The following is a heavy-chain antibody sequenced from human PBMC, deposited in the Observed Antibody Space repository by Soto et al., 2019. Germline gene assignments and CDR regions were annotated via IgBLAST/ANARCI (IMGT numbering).Heavy chain of an antibody. D-gene: IGHD6-13*01. J-gene: IGHJ5*01. V-gene: IGHV3-30*04. CDR2: TPFDGKNT. CDR1: GFTFSNFA. CDR3: ARERAIAATGIFYS. Sequence: WGSLRLSCAASGFTFSNFAMHWVRQAPGKGLEWVAATPFDGKNTDYADSVKGRFTISRDNSKKTLFLQMNSLRPEDTAVYYCARERAIAATGIFYSWGQGTLVTVSS.